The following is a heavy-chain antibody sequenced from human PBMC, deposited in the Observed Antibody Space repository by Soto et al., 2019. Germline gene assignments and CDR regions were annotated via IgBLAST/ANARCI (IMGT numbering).Heavy chain of an antibody. V-gene: IGHV4-39*01. CDR3: ARPAFYSGSPGNWFDP. CDR2: IYYSGST. D-gene: IGHD1-26*01. Sequence: QLQLQESGPGLVKPSETLSLTCTVSGGSISSSSYYWGWIRQPPGKGLEWIGSIYYSGSTYYNPSLKSRVTISVDTSKNQFSLKLSSVPAADTAVYYCARPAFYSGSPGNWFDPWGQGTLVTVSS. J-gene: IGHJ5*02. CDR1: GGSISSSSYY.